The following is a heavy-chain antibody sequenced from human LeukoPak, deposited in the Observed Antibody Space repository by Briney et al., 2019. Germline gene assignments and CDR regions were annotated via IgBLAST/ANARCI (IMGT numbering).Heavy chain of an antibody. CDR2: TKQDGSEK. V-gene: IGHV3-7*01. Sequence: GGSLRLSCAASGFTFSRYWMSWVRQAPGKGLEWVVNTKQDGSEKYYVDSVKGRFTISRDNAKNSLYLQMNSLRAEDTAVYYCARSAGSSSWYEGYYFDYWGQGTLVTVSS. D-gene: IGHD6-13*01. CDR3: ARSAGSSSWYEGYYFDY. CDR1: GFTFSRYW. J-gene: IGHJ4*02.